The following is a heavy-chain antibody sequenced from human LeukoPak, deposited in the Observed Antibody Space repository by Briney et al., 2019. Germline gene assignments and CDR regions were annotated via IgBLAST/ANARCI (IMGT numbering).Heavy chain of an antibody. J-gene: IGHJ4*02. CDR1: GGSISGSSYY. V-gene: IGHV4-39*07. CDR2: IYYSGST. CDR3: ASGPHDYGDY. Sequence: PSETLSLTCTVSGGSISGSSYYWGWIRQPPGKGLEWIGSIYYSGSTYYNPSLKSRVTISVDTSKNQFSLKLSSVTAADTAVYYCASGPHDYGDYWGQGTLVTVSS.